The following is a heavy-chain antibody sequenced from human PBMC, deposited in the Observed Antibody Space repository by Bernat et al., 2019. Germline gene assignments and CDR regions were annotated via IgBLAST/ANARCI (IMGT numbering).Heavy chain of an antibody. CDR3: AKDFVEVKWCGEFMEGGYYYYGMDV. J-gene: IGHJ6*02. V-gene: IGHV3-30*18. CDR1: GFTFSSYG. CDR2: ISYDGSNK. D-gene: IGHD3-10*01. Sequence: QVQLVESGGGVVQPGRSLRLSCAASGFTFSSYGMHWVRQAPGKGLEWVAVISYDGSNKYYADSVKGRFTISRDNSKNTLYLQMNSLRAEDTAVYYCAKDFVEVKWCGEFMEGGYYYYGMDVWGQGTTVTVSS.